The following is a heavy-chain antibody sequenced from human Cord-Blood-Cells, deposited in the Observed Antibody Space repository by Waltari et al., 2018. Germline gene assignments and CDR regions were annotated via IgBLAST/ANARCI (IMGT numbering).Heavy chain of an antibody. CDR3: ATSSHDYSNYYFDY. J-gene: IGHJ4*02. CDR2: VEPEDGET. V-gene: IGHV1-24*01. D-gene: IGHD4-4*01. Sequence: QVQLVQSGAEVKKPGASVKVSCKVSGYTLTELSMHWVRQSPGKGLELMGGVEPEDGETIYAQKFQGRVTMTEETSTDTAYMELSSLRSEDTAVYYCATSSHDYSNYYFDYWGQGTLVTVSS. CDR1: GYTLTELS.